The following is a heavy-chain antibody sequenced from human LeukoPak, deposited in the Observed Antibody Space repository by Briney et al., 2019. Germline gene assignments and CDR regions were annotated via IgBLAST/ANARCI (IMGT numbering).Heavy chain of an antibody. CDR1: GYTFTSYD. J-gene: IGHJ4*02. V-gene: IGHV1-2*02. D-gene: IGHD1-1*01. CDR2: INPNSGGT. Sequence: GASVEVSCKASGYTFTSYDINWVRQATGQGLEWMGWINPNSGGTNYAQKFQGRVTMTRDTSISTAYMELSRLRSDDTAVYYCAVRTGIFDYWGQGTLVTVSS. CDR3: AVRTGIFDY.